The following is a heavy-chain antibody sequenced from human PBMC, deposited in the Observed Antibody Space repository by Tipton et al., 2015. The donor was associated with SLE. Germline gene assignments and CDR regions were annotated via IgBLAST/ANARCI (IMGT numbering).Heavy chain of an antibody. CDR3: ARGSVPYSSPRRYGSGSYRY. CDR1: GYSISSGYY. D-gene: IGHD3-10*01. Sequence: TLSLTCTVSGYSISSGYYWGWIRQPPGKGLEWIGSIYHSGSTYYNPSLKSRVTISVDTSKNQFSLKLSSVTAADTAVYYCARGSVPYSSPRRYGSGSYRYWGQGTLVTVSS. J-gene: IGHJ4*02. CDR2: IYHSGST. V-gene: IGHV4-38-2*02.